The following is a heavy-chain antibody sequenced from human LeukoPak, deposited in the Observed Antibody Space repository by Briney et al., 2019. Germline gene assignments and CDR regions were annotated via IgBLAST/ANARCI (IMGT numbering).Heavy chain of an antibody. J-gene: IGHJ4*02. CDR1: GGSISSSSYY. CDR3: ASASNLAAAAHSGFDY. Sequence: PSETLSLTCTVSGGSISSSSYYWGWIRQPPGKGLEWIGSIYYSGSTYYNPSLKSRVTISVDTSKNQFSLKLSAVTAADTAVYYCASASNLAAAAHSGFDYWGQGTLVTVSS. V-gene: IGHV4-39*07. D-gene: IGHD6-13*01. CDR2: IYYSGST.